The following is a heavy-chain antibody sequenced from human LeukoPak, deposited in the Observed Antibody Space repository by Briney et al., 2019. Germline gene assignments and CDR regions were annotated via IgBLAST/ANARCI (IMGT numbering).Heavy chain of an antibody. D-gene: IGHD1-7*01. V-gene: IGHV4-34*01. Sequence: SETLSLTCAVYGGSFSGYYRSWIRQPPGKGLEWIGEINHSGSTNYNPSLKSRVTISVDTSKNQFSLKLGSVTAADTAVYYCARDRRDWNYSWFDPWGQGTLVTVSS. CDR3: ARDRRDWNYSWFDP. J-gene: IGHJ5*02. CDR1: GGSFSGYY. CDR2: INHSGST.